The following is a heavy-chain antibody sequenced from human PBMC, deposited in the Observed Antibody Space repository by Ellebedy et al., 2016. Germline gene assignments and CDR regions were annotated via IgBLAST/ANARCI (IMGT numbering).Heavy chain of an antibody. J-gene: IGHJ3*02. V-gene: IGHV1-18*01. Sequence: ASVKVSCXASGYSLYSYGFSWLRQAPGQGLEWMGWVRGHNDNINYAEKFQGRVSMSADTSTTTAYMELRSLRSDDTAVYYCARSANGLDPNYYDATGYAFDIWGQGTMVTVSA. D-gene: IGHD3-22*01. CDR3: ARSANGLDPNYYDATGYAFDI. CDR1: GYSLYSYG. CDR2: VRGHNDNI.